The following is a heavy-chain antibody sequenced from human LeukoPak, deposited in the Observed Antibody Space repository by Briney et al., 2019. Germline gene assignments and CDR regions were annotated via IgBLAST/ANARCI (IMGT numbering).Heavy chain of an antibody. V-gene: IGHV3-21*01. CDR2: ISGSSSYI. J-gene: IGHJ4*02. CDR1: GFTFSSYS. Sequence: GGSLRLSCAASGFTFSSYSMNWVRQAPGKGLEWVSSISGSSSYIYYADSVKGRFTISRDNAKNSLYLQVISLRAEDTAVYYCALLGDFDYWGQGTLVTVSS. D-gene: IGHD2/OR15-2a*01. CDR3: ALLGDFDY.